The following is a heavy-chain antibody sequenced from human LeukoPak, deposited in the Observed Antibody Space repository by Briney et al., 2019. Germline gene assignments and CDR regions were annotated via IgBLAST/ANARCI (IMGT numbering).Heavy chain of an antibody. J-gene: IGHJ4*02. CDR3: ARGYFPSFDH. CDR1: GGSISSYN. Sequence: PSETLSLTCTVCGGSISSYNWRWLRQPPGKGLEGIGKIYYSGSTNYNDSLKSRVTISGDKSKNKFSLKMSTVSAEDTAVYYCARGYFPSFDHWGRGTLVTVSS. CDR2: IYYSGST. D-gene: IGHD2/OR15-2a*01. V-gene: IGHV4-59*01.